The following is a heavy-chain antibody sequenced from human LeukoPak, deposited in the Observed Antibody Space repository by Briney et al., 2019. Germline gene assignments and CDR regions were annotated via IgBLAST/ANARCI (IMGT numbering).Heavy chain of an antibody. J-gene: IGHJ4*02. CDR3: ARRGGDGYNGDY. V-gene: IGHV5-51*01. D-gene: IGHD5-24*01. CDR1: GCRFTSYW. CDR2: IYPGDSDT. Sequence: RHGESLKISCKGSGCRFTSYWIGWVRQMPGKGLEWMGIIYPGDSDTRYSPSFQGQVTISADKSISTAYLQWRSLKASDTAMYYWARRGGDGYNGDYWGQGTLVTVSS.